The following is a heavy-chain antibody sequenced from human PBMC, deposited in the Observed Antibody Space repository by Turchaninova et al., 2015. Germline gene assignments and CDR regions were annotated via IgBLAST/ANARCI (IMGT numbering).Heavy chain of an antibody. CDR1: GGPVGSGSCY. J-gene: IGHJ4*02. CDR2: ISYSGST. V-gene: IGHV4-61*01. Sequence: QVQLQESGPGLVKPSEALSLICTADGGPVGSGSCYWTWSRQPPGKALEWIGFISYSGSTNYNPSLESRVTLSVDTSKNQLSLKLNSLTAADTAVYFCARARSRREGYDYGRLDSWGQGTLVTVSS. D-gene: IGHD3-16*01. CDR3: ARARSRREGYDYGRLDS.